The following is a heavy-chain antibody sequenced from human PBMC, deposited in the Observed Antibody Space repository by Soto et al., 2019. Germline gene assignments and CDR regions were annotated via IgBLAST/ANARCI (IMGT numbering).Heavy chain of an antibody. J-gene: IGHJ5*02. CDR1: GYTFSSYT. Sequence: SVKVSCKASGYTFSSYTISWVRQAPGQGLEWMGRIIPILGIANYAQKFQGRVTITADESTSTAYMELSSLRSEDTAVYYCARDSTPYQPPCWFDPWGQGTLVTVSS. D-gene: IGHD2-2*01. CDR3: ARDSTPYQPPCWFDP. CDR2: IIPILGIA. V-gene: IGHV1-69*04.